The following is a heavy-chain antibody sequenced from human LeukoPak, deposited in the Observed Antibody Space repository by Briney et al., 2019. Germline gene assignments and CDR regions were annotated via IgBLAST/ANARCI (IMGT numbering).Heavy chain of an antibody. D-gene: IGHD3-22*01. J-gene: IGHJ4*02. Sequence: SETLSLTCTVSGGSISSYSWNWIRQPAGKGLEWIGRIYTSGSTNYNPSLKSRVTMTVDTSKNQFSLKLSSVTAADTAIYYCARASSGSYYYFDYWGQGTLVTVSS. V-gene: IGHV4-4*07. CDR2: IYTSGST. CDR1: GGSISSYS. CDR3: ARASSGSYYYFDY.